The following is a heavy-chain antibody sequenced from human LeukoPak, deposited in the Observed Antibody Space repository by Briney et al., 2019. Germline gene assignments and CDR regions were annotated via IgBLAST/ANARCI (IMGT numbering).Heavy chain of an antibody. D-gene: IGHD2-8*01. CDR2: IHYSGSS. J-gene: IGHJ5*01. Sequence: SETLSLTCTVSGDSTSNFYWNWIRQSPGKGLEWIGNIHYSGSSVYNPSLKSRGTISIDTSRRQFFLKLKSVTAADTAVYFCALAPNSNWFDFWGPGTLVTVSS. CDR3: ALAPNSNWFDF. V-gene: IGHV4-59*03. CDR1: GDSTSNFY.